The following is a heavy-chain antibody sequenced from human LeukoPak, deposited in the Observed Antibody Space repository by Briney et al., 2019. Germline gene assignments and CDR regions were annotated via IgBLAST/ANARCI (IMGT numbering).Heavy chain of an antibody. V-gene: IGHV1-18*04. CDR2: IIAYNGDT. J-gene: IGHJ4*02. Sequence: ASVKVSCEASGYTFTSDAISWVRQAPGQGLEWMGWIIAYNGDTNYAQKLQGRVTMSTDTSTSTEYLERRTLSSDDPGEYYCARRQGYFDYWRQGTLVSVPT. CDR1: GYTFTSDA. CDR3: ARRQGYFDY.